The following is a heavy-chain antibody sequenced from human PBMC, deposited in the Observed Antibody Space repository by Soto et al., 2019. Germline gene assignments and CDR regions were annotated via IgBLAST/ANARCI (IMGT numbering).Heavy chain of an antibody. V-gene: IGHV3-15*07. CDR1: GFTFSNAW. D-gene: IGHD2-15*01. Sequence: EVQLVESGGGLVKPGGSLRLSCAASGFTFSNAWMNWVRQAPGKGLEWVGRIKSKTDGGTTDYAAPVKGRFTISRDDSKNTLYLQMNSLKTEDTAVYYCTTYFSGGSCYSWQRIDYWGQGTLVTVSS. CDR3: TTYFSGGSCYSWQRIDY. CDR2: IKSKTDGGTT. J-gene: IGHJ4*02.